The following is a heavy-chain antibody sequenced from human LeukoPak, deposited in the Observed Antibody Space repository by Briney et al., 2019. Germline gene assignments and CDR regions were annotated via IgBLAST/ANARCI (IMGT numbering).Heavy chain of an antibody. J-gene: IGHJ4*02. Sequence: GGSLRLSCEASGFTFSGYAMSWVRQAPGKGLEWVSSINAFGARSYYADSVKGRFTISRDNSKNTLYLQMNSLRAEDTALYYCAKVALGYCSGSSCYYFDYGGQGTLVTVSS. D-gene: IGHD2-15*01. CDR1: GFTFSGYA. CDR3: AKVALGYCSGSSCYYFDY. V-gene: IGHV3-23*01. CDR2: INAFGARS.